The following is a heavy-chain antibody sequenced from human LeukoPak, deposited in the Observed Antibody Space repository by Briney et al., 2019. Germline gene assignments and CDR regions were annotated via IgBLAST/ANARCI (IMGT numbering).Heavy chain of an antibody. CDR1: GFTFRSYA. D-gene: IGHD3-16*02. V-gene: IGHV3-48*02. CDR2: ISDIGDTI. CDR3: ARDYVWGSYRYTGGAY. Sequence: GGSLRLSCAASGFTFRSYAMHWVRQAPGKGLEWVAYISDIGDTIYYGDSVKGRFTISRDNAKNSLYLQMNSLRDEDTAVYYCARDYVWGSYRYTGGAYWGQGTLVTVSS. J-gene: IGHJ4*02.